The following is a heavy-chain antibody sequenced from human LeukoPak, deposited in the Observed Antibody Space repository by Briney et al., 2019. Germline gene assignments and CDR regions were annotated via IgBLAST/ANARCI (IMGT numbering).Heavy chain of an antibody. J-gene: IGHJ4*01. CDR2: IYNEWRTT. D-gene: IGHD3-10*01. CDR3: ARDITLTRGGRSDY. Sequence: GSLRLSCAASGFTFSSYWMYWVRQAPGKGLVWVSRIYNEWRTTNYADSVKGRFTISRDNAKNTLYLQMNRLRAEDTAVYYCARDITLTRGGRSDYWGHGTLVTVSA. CDR1: GFTFSSYW. V-gene: IGHV3-74*01.